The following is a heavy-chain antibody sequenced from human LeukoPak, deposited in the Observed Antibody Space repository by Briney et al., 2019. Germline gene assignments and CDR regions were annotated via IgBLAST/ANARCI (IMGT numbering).Heavy chain of an antibody. CDR3: ARTRLSSYYYGSGSENDY. CDR1: GYTFTRYY. Sequence: EAPVKVSCKASGYTFTRYYMHGLRQAPGQGLEWMGWINPKSGGTKYAQKFQGRVTMTRDTSISTAYMELSRLRSDDTAVYYCARTRLSSYYYGSGSENDYWGQGTLVTVSS. J-gene: IGHJ4*02. CDR2: INPKSGGT. D-gene: IGHD3-10*01. V-gene: IGHV1-2*02.